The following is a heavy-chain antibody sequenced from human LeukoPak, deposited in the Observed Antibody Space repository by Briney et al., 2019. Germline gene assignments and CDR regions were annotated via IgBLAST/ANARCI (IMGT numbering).Heavy chain of an antibody. CDR2: ISGDGVST. CDR1: GLPIADFA. Sequence: GGSLRLSCVASGLPIADFAMHWVRQAPGKGLEWVSLISGDGVSTFYTDSVRGRFSISRDNTKNSLYLEMDSLRTEDTAMYYCAKESGKFDYWGQGTLVAVSS. J-gene: IGHJ4*02. V-gene: IGHV3-43*02. CDR3: AKESGKFDY.